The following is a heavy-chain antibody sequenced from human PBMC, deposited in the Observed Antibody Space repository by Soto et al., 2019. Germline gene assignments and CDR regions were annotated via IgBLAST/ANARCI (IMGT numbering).Heavy chain of an antibody. CDR2: IYYSGST. Sequence: SETLSLTCTVSGGSISSGDYYWSWIRQPPGKGLEWIGYIYYSGSTNYNPSLKSRVTISVDTSKNQFSLKLSSVTAADTAVYYCARLRYFDWYGFDPWGQGTLVTVSS. CDR1: GGSISSGDYY. J-gene: IGHJ5*02. V-gene: IGHV4-61*08. CDR3: ARLRYFDWYGFDP. D-gene: IGHD3-9*01.